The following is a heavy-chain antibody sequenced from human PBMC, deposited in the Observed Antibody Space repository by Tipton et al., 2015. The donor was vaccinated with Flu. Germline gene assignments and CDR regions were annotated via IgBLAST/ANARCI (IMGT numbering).Heavy chain of an antibody. J-gene: IGHJ6*02. V-gene: IGHV3-9*01. CDR3: AKGYSYYYYYSMDV. CDR1: GFTFGDYA. Sequence: RSLRLSCAASGFTFGDYAMHWVRQAPGKGLEWVSGITWSSGSIAYADSVKGRFTISRDNAKNSLYLQMGSLRAEDTALYFCAKGYSYYYYYSMDVWGQGTTVTVSS. CDR2: ITWSSGSI. D-gene: IGHD2-21*01.